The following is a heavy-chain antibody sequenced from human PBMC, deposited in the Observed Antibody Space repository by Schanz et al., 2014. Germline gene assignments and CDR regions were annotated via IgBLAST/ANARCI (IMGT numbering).Heavy chain of an antibody. Sequence: EVQLLESGGGLVQPGGSLRLSCAASGFTFSTTWMNWVRQAPGKGLEWVGRITNKPNNYNTEYAASVKGRFTISRDDSRNSLYLQMSSLKTEDTAVYYCVRLDVHDYWGQGTLVTVSA. V-gene: IGHV3-72*01. CDR3: VRLDVHDY. CDR1: GFTFSTTW. J-gene: IGHJ4*02. D-gene: IGHD3-16*01. CDR2: ITNKPNNYNT.